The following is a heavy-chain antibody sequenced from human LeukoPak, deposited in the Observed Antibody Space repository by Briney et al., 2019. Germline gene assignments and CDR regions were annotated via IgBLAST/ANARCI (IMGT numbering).Heavy chain of an antibody. J-gene: IGHJ6*03. CDR2: INPSGGST. CDR3: ATSSGIAVAGGHYYMDV. CDR1: GYTFTSYY. Sequence: ASVKVSCKASGYTFTSYYMHWVRQSPGQGLEWMGIINPSGGSTSYAQKFQGRVTMTRDTSTSTVYMELSSLRSEDTAVYYCATSSGIAVAGGHYYMDVWGTGTTVTVSS. D-gene: IGHD6-19*01. V-gene: IGHV1-46*01.